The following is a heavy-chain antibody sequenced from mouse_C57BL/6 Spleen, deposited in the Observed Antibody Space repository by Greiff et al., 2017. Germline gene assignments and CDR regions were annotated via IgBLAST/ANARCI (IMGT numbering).Heavy chain of an antibody. CDR1: GYTFPSYW. CDR2: IYPGSGST. CDR3: ARRRIGSNVCYAMDY. Sequence: GAELVKPGASVKMSCKASGYTFPSYWITWVKQRPGPGLEWIGDIYPGSGSTNYNEKFKSKATLTVDTSSSTSYMQLSSLTSEDSAVYDCARRRIGSNVCYAMDYWGQGTSVTVSS. J-gene: IGHJ4*01. D-gene: IGHD1-1*01. V-gene: IGHV1-55*01.